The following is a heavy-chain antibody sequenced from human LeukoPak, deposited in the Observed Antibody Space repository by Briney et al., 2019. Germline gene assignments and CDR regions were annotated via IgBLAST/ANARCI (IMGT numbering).Heavy chain of an antibody. CDR2: INPNNGAT. Sequence: ASVKVSCKASGYNFIGYHMHWVRQAPGQGLEWMGWINPNNGATNYAQKFQGRVTMTRDPSITTVYMELSRLTSDDTAVYYCARSHYDFWNFNYADWFAPWGQGTLVTVPS. J-gene: IGHJ5*02. CDR3: ARSHYDFWNFNYADWFAP. CDR1: GYNFIGYH. V-gene: IGHV1-2*02. D-gene: IGHD3/OR15-3a*01.